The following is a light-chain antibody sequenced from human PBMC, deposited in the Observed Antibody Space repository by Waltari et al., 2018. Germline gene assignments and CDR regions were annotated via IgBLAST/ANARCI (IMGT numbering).Light chain of an antibody. Sequence: EIVLTQSPATLSLSPGERATLSCRASQSVSSYLVWYQQKPGQAPKLLIYWASTRESGAPDRFSGSGSGTDFTLTISSLQAEDVAVYYCHQYYSTPWTFGQGTKVEIK. CDR2: WAS. V-gene: IGKV3-15*01. CDR3: HQYYSTPWT. CDR1: QSVSSY. J-gene: IGKJ1*01.